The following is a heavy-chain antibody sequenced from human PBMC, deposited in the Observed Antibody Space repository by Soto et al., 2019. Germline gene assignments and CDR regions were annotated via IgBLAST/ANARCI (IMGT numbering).Heavy chain of an antibody. CDR2: INHSGST. CDR1: GGSFSGYY. Sequence: WETLSLTCAVYGGSFSGYYWSWIRQPPVKGLEWIGEINHSGSTNYNPSLKSRVTISADPSKNKFSLTLDSVSSADTAVYYCSRDGIPNSSSPFVIGHWGRGTLVTVSS. D-gene: IGHD6-6*01. CDR3: SRDGIPNSSSPFVIGH. J-gene: IGHJ5*02. V-gene: IGHV4-34*01.